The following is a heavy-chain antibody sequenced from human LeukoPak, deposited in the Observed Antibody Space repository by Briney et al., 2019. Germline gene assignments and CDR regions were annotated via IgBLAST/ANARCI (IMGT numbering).Heavy chain of an antibody. V-gene: IGHV1-8*02. CDR2: MNPNSGNT. J-gene: IGHJ4*02. CDR3: ASEVFYGDYTDY. CDR1: GGTFSSYA. D-gene: IGHD4-17*01. Sequence: ASVKVSCKASGGTFSSYAISWVRQATGQGLEWMGWMNPNSGNTGYAQKFQGRVTMTRNTSISTAYMELSSLRSEDTAVYYCASEVFYGDYTDYWGQGTLVTVSS.